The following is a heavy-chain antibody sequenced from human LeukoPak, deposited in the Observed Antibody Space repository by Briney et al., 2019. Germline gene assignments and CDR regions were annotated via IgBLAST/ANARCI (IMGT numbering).Heavy chain of an antibody. CDR3: ARGRNFGSGSYVFDY. CDR1: GFTFSTYG. D-gene: IGHD3-10*01. Sequence: GGSLRLSCAASGFTFSTYGFSWARQAPGKGLEWVSRISGSGDTTNYADSVKGRFTISRDKSRNTVYLQMDSLRADDTAVYYCARGRNFGSGSYVFDYWGQGTLVTVSS. CDR2: ISGSGDTT. V-gene: IGHV3-23*01. J-gene: IGHJ4*02.